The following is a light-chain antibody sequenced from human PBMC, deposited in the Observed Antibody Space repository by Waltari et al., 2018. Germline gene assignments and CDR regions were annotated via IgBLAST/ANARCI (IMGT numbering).Light chain of an antibody. V-gene: IGLV3-21*04. CDR3: QVWDRGAHWV. CDR1: DIGRKT. Sequence: SYVLTQPPSVSVAPGKTARITCGGNDIGRKTVHWYQQRPGRAPLLVIYYDSDRPSGIPERLSGSKSGNTATLTIIRVEVGDEADYYCQVWDRGAHWVFGGGTKLTVL. J-gene: IGLJ3*02. CDR2: YDS.